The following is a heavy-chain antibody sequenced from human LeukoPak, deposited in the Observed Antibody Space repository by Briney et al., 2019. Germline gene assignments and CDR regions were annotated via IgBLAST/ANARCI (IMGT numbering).Heavy chain of an antibody. Sequence: SETLSLTCTVSGGSISSSSYYWGWIRQPPGKGLEWIGSIYYSGSTYYNPSLKCRVTISVDTSKNQFSLKLSSVTAADTAVYYCARLEWELRWFDPWGQGTLVTVSS. D-gene: IGHD1-26*01. CDR3: ARLEWELRWFDP. CDR1: GGSISSSSYY. V-gene: IGHV4-39*01. CDR2: IYYSGST. J-gene: IGHJ5*02.